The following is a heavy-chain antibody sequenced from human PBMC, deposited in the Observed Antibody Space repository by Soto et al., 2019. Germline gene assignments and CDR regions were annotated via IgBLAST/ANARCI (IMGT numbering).Heavy chain of an antibody. V-gene: IGHV1-18*01. CDR2: ISAYNGNT. D-gene: IGHD1-26*01. Sequence: ASVKVSCKASGYTFTSYGISWVRQAPGQGLEWMGWISAYNGNTNYAQKLQGRVTMTTDTSTSTAYMELRSLRSDDTAVYYCAGGLPSYYYYCGMDVGGKGTPVTVSS. CDR3: AGGLPSYYYYCGMDV. CDR1: GYTFTSYG. J-gene: IGHJ6*04.